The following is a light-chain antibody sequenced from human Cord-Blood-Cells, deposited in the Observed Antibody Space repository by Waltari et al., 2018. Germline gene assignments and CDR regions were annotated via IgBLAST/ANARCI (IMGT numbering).Light chain of an antibody. CDR1: QSVTSY. V-gene: IGKV3-11*01. CDR3: QQRSNWPPYT. Sequence: EIVLTHYPATLPLSPGERATLSCRASQSVTSYLAWYQQKPGQAPRLLIYDASNSATGITASVSGTGSEIDFTLSSSLLEPEDSAVYYWQQRSNWPPYTFDQGTKLEV. J-gene: IGKJ2*01. CDR2: DAS.